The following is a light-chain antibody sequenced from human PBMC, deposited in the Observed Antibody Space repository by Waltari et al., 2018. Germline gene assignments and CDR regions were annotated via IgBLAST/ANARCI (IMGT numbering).Light chain of an antibody. J-gene: IGKJ1*01. CDR2: AAS. Sequence: DIQMTQSPSSLSASVGDRVTITYRASQSISSYLNWYQQKPGKAPKLLIYAASSLQSGVPSRFSGSGSGTDFTLTISSLQPEDFATYYCQQAWTFGQGTKVEIK. CDR3: QQAWT. V-gene: IGKV1-39*01. CDR1: QSISSY.